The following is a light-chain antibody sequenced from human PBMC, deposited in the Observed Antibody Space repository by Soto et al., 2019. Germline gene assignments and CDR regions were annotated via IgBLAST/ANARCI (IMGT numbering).Light chain of an antibody. Sequence: VLTQPPSASGTPGQRVTISCSGSSSNIGSNTVNWYQQLPGTAPKLLIYRNNERPSGVPDRFSGSKSGTSASLAISGLQSEDEADYYCAAWDDSLNGYVFGTGTKVTVL. CDR2: RNN. J-gene: IGLJ1*01. V-gene: IGLV1-44*01. CDR1: SSNIGSNT. CDR3: AAWDDSLNGYV.